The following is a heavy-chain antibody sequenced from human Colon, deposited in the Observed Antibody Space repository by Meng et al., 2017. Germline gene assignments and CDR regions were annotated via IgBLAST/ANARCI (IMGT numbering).Heavy chain of an antibody. CDR3: AKGRIADTSYDAFDI. CDR2: MSGSGGTT. V-gene: IGHV3-23*01. Sequence: GESLKISCAASAFPFSTYEFIWVRQAPGKGLEWVSAMSGSGGTTYYTGSVKGRFTISRDNSKNTLCLQMNSLRAEDTAVYYCAKGRIADTSYDAFDIWGQGTMVTVSS. D-gene: IGHD5-18*01. J-gene: IGHJ3*02. CDR1: AFPFSTYE.